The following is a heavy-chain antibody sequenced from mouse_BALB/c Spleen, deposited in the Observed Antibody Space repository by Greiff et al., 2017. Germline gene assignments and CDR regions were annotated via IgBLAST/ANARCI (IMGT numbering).Heavy chain of an antibody. J-gene: IGHJ2*01. CDR1: GFTFSSFG. CDR2: ISSGSSTI. D-gene: IGHD2-1*01. Sequence: EVKLMESGGGLVQPGGSRKLSCAASGFTFSSFGMHWVRQAPEKGLEWVAYISSGSSTIYYADTVKGRFTISRDNPKNTLFLQMTSLRSEDTAMYYCARWEGNSYFDYWGQGTTLTVSS. CDR3: ARWEGNSYFDY. V-gene: IGHV5-17*02.